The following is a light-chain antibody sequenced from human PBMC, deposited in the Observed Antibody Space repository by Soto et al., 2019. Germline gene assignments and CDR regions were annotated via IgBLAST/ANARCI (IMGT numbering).Light chain of an antibody. J-gene: IGLJ1*01. CDR2: GNS. CDR3: QSYDSSLSGHYV. Sequence: VLKQPPSVSGAPGQRVTISFTGGNSKIGAGYDVHWYQQLPGTAPKLLIYGNSNRPSGVPDRFSGSKSGTSASLAITGLQAEDEADYYCQSYDSSLSGHYVFGTGTRSPS. V-gene: IGLV1-40*01. CDR1: NSKIGAGYD.